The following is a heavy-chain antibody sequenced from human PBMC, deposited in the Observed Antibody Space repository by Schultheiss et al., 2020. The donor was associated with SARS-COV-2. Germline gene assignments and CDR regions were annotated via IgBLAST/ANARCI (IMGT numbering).Heavy chain of an antibody. D-gene: IGHD1-26*01. CDR1: GFTLNNFG. CDR2: ISYDGRNK. J-gene: IGHJ5*02. V-gene: IGHV3-30*03. Sequence: GESLKISCVASGFTLNNFGMHWVRQAPGKGLEWVAVISYDGRNKFYGDSAKGRFTISRDTSKNTLYLQINSLRAEDTAVYYCARVQYSGSYNWFDPWGQGTLVTVSS. CDR3: ARVQYSGSYNWFDP.